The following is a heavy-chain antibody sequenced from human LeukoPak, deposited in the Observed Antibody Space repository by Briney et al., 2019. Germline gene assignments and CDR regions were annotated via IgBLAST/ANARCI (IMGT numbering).Heavy chain of an antibody. D-gene: IGHD2-2*01. Sequence: GGSLRLSCAASGFTFSTYWMHWVRQGPGKGLEWVSRINSDGSRTSYADSVKGRFIISRDNAKNTVYLQMNSLRAEDTAVYYCARDLGSCSSTSCYSFDAFDIWGQGTMVIVSS. CDR2: INSDGSRT. V-gene: IGHV3-74*01. J-gene: IGHJ3*02. CDR3: ARDLGSCSSTSCYSFDAFDI. CDR1: GFTFSTYW.